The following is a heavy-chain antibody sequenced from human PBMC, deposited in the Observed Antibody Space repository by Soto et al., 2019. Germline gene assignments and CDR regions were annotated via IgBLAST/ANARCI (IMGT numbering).Heavy chain of an antibody. Sequence: QVQLQVSGPGLVKPSETLSLTYTVSGGSISSRRNYWCWIRQTPRKGLVWIGSIYYSGSTYSNPSLKSRVTLYVDTSKNCFALQLGAVSDAYEGVYSFGSLGREEYIRVVPVAISSYYYYYGMDVWGQGTTVTV. CDR3: GSLGREEYIRVVPVAISSYYYYYGMDV. CDR1: GGSISSRRNY. D-gene: IGHD2-2*02. J-gene: IGHJ6*02. V-gene: IGHV4-39*01. CDR2: IYYSGST.